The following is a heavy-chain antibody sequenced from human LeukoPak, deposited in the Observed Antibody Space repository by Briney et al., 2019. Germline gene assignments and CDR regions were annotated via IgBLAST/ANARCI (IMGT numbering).Heavy chain of an antibody. CDR1: GGSISSYY. CDR2: IYTSGST. V-gene: IGHV4-4*07. Sequence: SETLSLTCTVSGGSISSYYWSWIRQPAGKGPEWIGRIYTSGSTNYNPSLKCRVTMSVDTSKNQFSLKLSSVTAADTAVYYCARDLVWFGELDAFDIWGQGTMVTVSS. CDR3: ARDLVWFGELDAFDI. D-gene: IGHD3-10*01. J-gene: IGHJ3*02.